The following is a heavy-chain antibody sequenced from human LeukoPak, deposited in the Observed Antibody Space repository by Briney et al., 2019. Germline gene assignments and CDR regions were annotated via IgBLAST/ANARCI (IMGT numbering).Heavy chain of an antibody. D-gene: IGHD3-10*01. CDR1: GFTFSSYG. Sequence: GRSLRLSCAASGFTFSSYGMHWVRQAPGKGLEWVAVISYDGSNKYYADSVKGRFTISRDNSKNTLYLQMNSLRAEDTAVYYCAKSGVRGITHFDYWGQGTLVTVSS. J-gene: IGHJ4*02. CDR3: AKSGVRGITHFDY. V-gene: IGHV3-30*18. CDR2: ISYDGSNK.